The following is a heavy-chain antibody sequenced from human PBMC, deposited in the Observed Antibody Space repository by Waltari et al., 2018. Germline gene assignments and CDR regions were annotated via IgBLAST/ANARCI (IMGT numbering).Heavy chain of an antibody. V-gene: IGHV3-66*02. CDR2: IYAGGST. CDR3: AREWAGFGDYGIDY. Sequence: EVQLVESGGGLVQPGGSLRLSCAASGFAVSRHYMSWVRQAPRQGLEWISVIYAGGSTYYADSVKGRFTISRDNSKNMLFLQMNSLRPEDTAMYFCAREWAGFGDYGIDYWGQGSLVTVSS. J-gene: IGHJ4*02. CDR1: GFAVSRHY. D-gene: IGHD4-17*01.